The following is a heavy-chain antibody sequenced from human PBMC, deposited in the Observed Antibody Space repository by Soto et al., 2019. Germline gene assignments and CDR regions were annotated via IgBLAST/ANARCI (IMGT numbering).Heavy chain of an antibody. J-gene: IGHJ4*02. CDR2: ISETGDSL. V-gene: IGHV3-23*01. CDR3: VKGGWLDY. D-gene: IGHD3-10*01. CDR1: QFTFSSFA. Sequence: DVKLLESGGGLVQPGGSLRLSCAASQFTFSSFAMTWVRQAPGKGLEWVSFISETGDSLSYAGSVKGRFTISRDNSKNTLYLQMSSLRPEDTAVYYCVKGGWLDYWGQGTLVTVSS.